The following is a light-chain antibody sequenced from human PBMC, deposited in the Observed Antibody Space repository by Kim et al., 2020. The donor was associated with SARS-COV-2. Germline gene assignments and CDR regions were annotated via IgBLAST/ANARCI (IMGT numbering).Light chain of an antibody. V-gene: IGLV2-11*01. CDR1: SSDVGGYNY. CDR3: CSYAGGSSV. CDR2: DVS. J-gene: IGLJ1*01. Sequence: PGQSVTISCTGTSSDVGGYNYVSWYQQHPGKAPKLTIYDVSKRPSGVPDRFSGSKSGNTASLTVSGLQADDEADYYCCSYAGGSSVFGTGTQLTVL.